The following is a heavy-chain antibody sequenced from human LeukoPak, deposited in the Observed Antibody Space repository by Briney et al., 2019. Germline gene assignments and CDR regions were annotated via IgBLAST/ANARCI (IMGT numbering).Heavy chain of an antibody. D-gene: IGHD6-13*01. CDR1: GGSISSGGYY. CDR3: ASIAAAGGRLRYIDY. J-gene: IGHJ4*02. Sequence: PSETLSLTCTVSGGSISSGGYYWSWIRQHPGKGLEWIGYIYYSGSTNYNPSLKSRVTISVDTSKNQFSLKLSSVTAADTAVYYCASIAAAGGRLRYIDYWGQGTLVTVSS. V-gene: IGHV4-61*08. CDR2: IYYSGST.